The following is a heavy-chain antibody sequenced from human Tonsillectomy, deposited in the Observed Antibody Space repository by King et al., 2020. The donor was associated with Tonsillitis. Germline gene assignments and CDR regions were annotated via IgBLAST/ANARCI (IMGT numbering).Heavy chain of an antibody. CDR1: GGSISSYY. CDR2: IYYSGST. CDR3: ARKLYYVTSGYSWYFDL. J-gene: IGHJ2*01. Sequence: VQLQESGPGLVKPSETLSLTCTVSGGSISSYYWSWIRQPPGKGLEWIGYIYYSGSTNYNPSLKSRVTISVDTSKNQFSLKLSSVTAADTAVYYCARKLYYVTSGYSWYFDLWGRGTLVTVSS. V-gene: IGHV4-59*01. D-gene: IGHD3-22*01.